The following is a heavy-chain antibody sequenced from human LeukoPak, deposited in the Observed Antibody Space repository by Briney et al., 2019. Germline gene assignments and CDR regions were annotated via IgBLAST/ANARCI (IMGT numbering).Heavy chain of an antibody. V-gene: IGHV3-9*01. J-gene: IGHJ4*02. D-gene: IGHD5-18*01. CDR1: EFTFDDYA. CDR2: ISWNSGNI. CDR3: AKDTGYSFVRYYFDY. Sequence: GGSLRLSCAASEFTFDDYAMHWVRQAPGKGLEWVSGISWNSGNIGYADSVKGRFIISRDNAKNSLYLQMSSLRAEDTALYYCAKDTGYSFVRYYFDYWGQGTLVTVSS.